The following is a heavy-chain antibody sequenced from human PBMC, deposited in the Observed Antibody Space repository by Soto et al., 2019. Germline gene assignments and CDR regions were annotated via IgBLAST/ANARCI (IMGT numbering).Heavy chain of an antibody. CDR3: TRDLDGLHDDNSGPYPRPG. V-gene: IGHV4-30-4*01. CDR1: CGSISSDDYY. J-gene: IGHJ1*01. Sequence: SETLSLTCTVSCGSISSDDYYWSWIREAPGRGLDWIGYIHSSGSIYYNPSLKSRATMSIDTARNQFSLKVSSVTVADTAVYYCTRDLDGLHDDNSGPYPRPGWGQGTLVT. D-gene: IGHD3-22*01. CDR2: IHSSGSI.